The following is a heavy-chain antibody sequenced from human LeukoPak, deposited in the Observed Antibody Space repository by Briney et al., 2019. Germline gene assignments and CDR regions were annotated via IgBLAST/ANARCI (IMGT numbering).Heavy chain of an antibody. CDR1: GGSISSYY. D-gene: IGHD3-16*01. CDR3: ARPARQWGSAPGAFDI. V-gene: IGHV4-59*01. Sequence: PSETLSLTCTVSGGSISSYYWSWIRQPPGKGLEWIGYIYHSGSTNYNPSLKSRVTISVDTSRNQFSLKLSSVTAAVTAVHYCARPARQWGSAPGAFDIWGQGTMVTVSS. CDR2: IYHSGST. J-gene: IGHJ3*02.